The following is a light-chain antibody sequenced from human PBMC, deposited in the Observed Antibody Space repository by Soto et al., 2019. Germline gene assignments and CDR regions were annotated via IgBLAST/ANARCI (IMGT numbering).Light chain of an antibody. V-gene: IGKV1-5*01. CDR3: QQYYTYST. Sequence: IELTQSPSTLSSAVGDSGTITCRASQNLRNLLAWYQQKPGKAPKPRILDASTLKTGVPSRLGGSGSGAEFNFTITGQQPDDFATYFCQQYYTYSTFGQGTRLEIK. J-gene: IGKJ5*01. CDR2: DAS. CDR1: QNLRNL.